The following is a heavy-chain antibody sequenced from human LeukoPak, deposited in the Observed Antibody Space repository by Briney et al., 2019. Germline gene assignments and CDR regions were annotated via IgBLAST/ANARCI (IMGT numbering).Heavy chain of an antibody. Sequence: GRSLRLSCADSGFTFSSYAMHWVRQAPGKGLEWVAVISYDGSNKYYADSVKGRFTISRDNSKNTLYLQMNSLRAEDTAVYYCARDFSGSYYGTTDYGMDVWGQGTTVTVSS. D-gene: IGHD1-26*01. V-gene: IGHV3-30-3*01. CDR1: GFTFSSYA. CDR3: ARDFSGSYYGTTDYGMDV. J-gene: IGHJ6*02. CDR2: ISYDGSNK.